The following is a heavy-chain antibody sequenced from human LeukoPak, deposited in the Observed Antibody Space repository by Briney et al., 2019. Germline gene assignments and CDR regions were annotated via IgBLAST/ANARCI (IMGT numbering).Heavy chain of an antibody. CDR1: GFTFSSYW. CDR2: ISIDGSST. CDR3: ARGGDSGSYCNY. Sequence: HPGGSLRLSCAASGFTFSSYWMHWVRQAPGKGLVWVSRISIDGSSTSYADSVKGRFAISRDNAKNTLYLQMNSLRAEDTAVYYCARGGDSGSYCNYWGQGTLVTVSS. D-gene: IGHD3-10*01. J-gene: IGHJ4*02. V-gene: IGHV3-74*01.